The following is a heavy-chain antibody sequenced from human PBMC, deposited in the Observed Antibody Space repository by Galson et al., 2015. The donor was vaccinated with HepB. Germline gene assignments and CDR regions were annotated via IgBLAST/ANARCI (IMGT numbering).Heavy chain of an antibody. J-gene: IGHJ1*01. CDR3: ARSYSSSWFIYFQH. Sequence: SLRLSCAASGFIFSDYYMSWIRQAPGKGLEWVSYISSSGASAYYADSVKGRFTTSRDNAKNSLYLQMNSLRAEDTAVYYCARSYSSSWFIYFQHWGQGTLVTVSS. CDR1: GFIFSDYY. V-gene: IGHV3-11*01. D-gene: IGHD6-13*01. CDR2: ISSSGASA.